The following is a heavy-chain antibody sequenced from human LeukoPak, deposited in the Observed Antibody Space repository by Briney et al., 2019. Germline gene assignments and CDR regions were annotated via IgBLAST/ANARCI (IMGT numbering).Heavy chain of an antibody. CDR3: AKDLIPFSTDGYYFDY. CDR1: GFTFSSYA. D-gene: IGHD2-8*01. V-gene: IGHV3-23*01. CDR2: ISGSGGST. Sequence: GGSLRLSCAASGFTFSSYAMSWVRQAPGKGLEWVSAISGSGGSTYYADSVKGRFTISRDNSKNTLYLQMNSLRAEDTAVYYCAKDLIPFSTDGYYFDYWGQGTLVTVSS. J-gene: IGHJ4*02.